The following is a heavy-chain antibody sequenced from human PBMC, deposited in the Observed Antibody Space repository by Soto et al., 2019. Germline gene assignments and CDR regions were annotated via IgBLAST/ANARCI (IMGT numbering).Heavy chain of an antibody. D-gene: IGHD6-13*01. J-gene: IGHJ4*02. CDR2: IIPIFGTA. V-gene: IGHV1-69*13. CDR3: ARAVRSSWYSTFDY. Sequence: GASVKVSCKASGGTFSSYAISWVRQAPGQGLEWMGGIIPIFGTANYAQKFQGRVTITADESTSTAYMELSSLRSEDTAGYYCARAVRSSWYSTFDYWGQGSLVTSPQ. CDR1: GGTFSSYA.